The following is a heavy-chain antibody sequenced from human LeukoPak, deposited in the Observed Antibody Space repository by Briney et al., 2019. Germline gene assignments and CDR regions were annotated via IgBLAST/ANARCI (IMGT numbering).Heavy chain of an antibody. CDR1: GGSISSYY. Sequence: SETLSLTCTVSGGSISSYYWSWIRQPPGKGLEWIGYIYYSGSTNYIPSLKSRVTISVDTSKNQFSLKLSSVTAADTAVYYCARGLNLYCSSTSCYAGRNNWFDPWGQGTLVTVSS. V-gene: IGHV4-59*01. J-gene: IGHJ5*02. CDR2: IYYSGST. CDR3: ARGLNLYCSSTSCYAGRNNWFDP. D-gene: IGHD2-2*01.